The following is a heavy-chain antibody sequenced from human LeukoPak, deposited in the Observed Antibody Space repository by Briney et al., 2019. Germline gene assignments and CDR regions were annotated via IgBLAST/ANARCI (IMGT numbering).Heavy chain of an antibody. Sequence: GGSLRLSCAASGFTFSSYAMSWVRQAPGKGLEWVSGISGSNGRTYYADSVKGRFTISRDNSKNTQYLQMNSLRAEDTAVYYCAKDQGQMSTVTPYEVWGQGTLVTVSS. CDR1: GFTFSSYA. D-gene: IGHD4-17*01. CDR2: ISGSNGRT. V-gene: IGHV3-23*01. J-gene: IGHJ4*02. CDR3: AKDQGQMSTVTPYEV.